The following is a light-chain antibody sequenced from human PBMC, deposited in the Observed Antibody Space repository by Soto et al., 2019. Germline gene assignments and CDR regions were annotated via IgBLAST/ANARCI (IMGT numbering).Light chain of an antibody. V-gene: IGLV4-69*01. CDR2: LNSDGSH. CDR3: QTWGTGIVI. J-gene: IGLJ2*01. Sequence: QPVVTQSPSASASLGASVKLTCTLSSGHSSNAIAWHQQQPEKGPRYLMKLNSDGSHNKGDGIPDRFSGSSSGAERYLTISSLQSEDEADYYCQTWGTGIVIFGGGTKLTVL. CDR1: SGHSSNA.